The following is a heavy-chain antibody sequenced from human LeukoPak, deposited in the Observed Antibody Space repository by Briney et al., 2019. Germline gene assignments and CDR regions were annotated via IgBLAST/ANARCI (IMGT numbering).Heavy chain of an antibody. CDR3: ARAMLVHGGRQPSDY. CDR1: GFTVSSNY. D-gene: IGHD3-16*01. J-gene: IGHJ4*02. V-gene: IGHV3-66*02. CDR2: IYSGGST. Sequence: GGSLRLSCAASGFTVSSNYMSWVRQAPGKGLEWVSVIYSGGSTYYADSVKGRFTISRDNSKNTLYLQMNSLRAEDTAVYYCARAMLVHGGRQPSDYWGQGTLVTVSS.